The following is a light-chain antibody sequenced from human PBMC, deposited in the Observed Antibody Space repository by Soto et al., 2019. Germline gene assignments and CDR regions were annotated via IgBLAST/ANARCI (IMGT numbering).Light chain of an antibody. J-gene: IGLJ1*01. Sequence: QSALTQPASVSGSPGQSITFSCTGASSDVGNYHLVSWYQQHPGKAPKVIIYEGNKRPSGVSDRFSGSKSGNTASLTVSGLQAEDEADYYCSSYAGSNILYVFGTGTKVTVL. CDR2: EGN. CDR1: SSDVGNYHL. V-gene: IGLV2-14*02. CDR3: SSYAGSNILYV.